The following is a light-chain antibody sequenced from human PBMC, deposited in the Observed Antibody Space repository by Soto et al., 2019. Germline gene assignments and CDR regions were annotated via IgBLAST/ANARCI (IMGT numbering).Light chain of an antibody. CDR3: TSYAGTKNYVV. CDR2: EVS. CDR1: STYIAEYDY. J-gene: IGLJ2*01. V-gene: IGLV2-8*01. Sequence: QSALTQPPSASGSPGQSVTISCTGTSTYIAEYDYVSWYQQSPGKAPKLVIYEVSKRPSGVPDRFSGSKSGNTASLTVSGLQTEGEAVYFCTSYAGTKNYVVFGGGTQLTVL.